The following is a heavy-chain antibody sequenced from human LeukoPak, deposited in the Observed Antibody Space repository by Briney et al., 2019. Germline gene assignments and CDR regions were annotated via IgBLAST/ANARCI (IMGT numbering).Heavy chain of an antibody. Sequence: PSETLSLTCTVSGGSISSSSYYWGWIRQPPGKGLEWIGSIYYSGSTYYNPSLKSRVTISVDTSKNQFSLKLSSVTAADTAVYYCARGASELAILGGVHWFDPWGQGTLVTVSS. J-gene: IGHJ5*02. CDR3: ARGASELAILGGVHWFDP. D-gene: IGHD2-8*02. CDR1: GGSISSSSYY. CDR2: IYYSGST. V-gene: IGHV4-39*01.